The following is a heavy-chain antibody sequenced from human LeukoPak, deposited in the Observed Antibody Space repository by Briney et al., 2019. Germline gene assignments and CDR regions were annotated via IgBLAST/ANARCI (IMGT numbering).Heavy chain of an antibody. CDR3: ARDYYDSSGPPLSAPKV. CDR1: GYTFTSYG. V-gene: IGHV1-18*01. J-gene: IGHJ4*02. Sequence: ASVKVSCKASGYTFTSYGISWVRQAPGQGLEWMGWISAYNGNTNYAQKRQGRVTMTTDTSTSTAYMELRSLRSDDTAVYYCARDYYDSSGPPLSAPKVWGQGTLVTVSS. D-gene: IGHD3-22*01. CDR2: ISAYNGNT.